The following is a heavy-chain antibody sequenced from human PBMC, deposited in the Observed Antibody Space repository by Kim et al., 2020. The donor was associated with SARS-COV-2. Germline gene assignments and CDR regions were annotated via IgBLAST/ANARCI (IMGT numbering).Heavy chain of an antibody. V-gene: IGHV5-51*01. CDR3: ASGVGVRS. CDR1: GYTFPNYW. D-gene: IGHD1-26*01. Sequence: GESLKISCKGSGYTFPNYWIGWVRQMPGKGLEWMGIIYPGDSNTRYSPSFQGQVSISADKSISTAYLQWGSLKASDTAMYYCASGVGVRSWGQGTLVIVSS. CDR2: IYPGDSNT. J-gene: IGHJ1*01.